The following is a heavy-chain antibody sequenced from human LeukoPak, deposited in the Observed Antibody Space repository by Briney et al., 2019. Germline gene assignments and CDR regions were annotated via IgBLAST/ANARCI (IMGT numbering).Heavy chain of an antibody. Sequence: SETLSLTCTVSGGSISSYYWSWIRQPPGKGLEWIGYIYYSGSTNYNPSLKSRVTISVDTSKNQFSLKLSSVTAADTPVYYCARRRIAASGTDFDYWGQGTLVTVSS. CDR2: IYYSGST. V-gene: IGHV4-59*01. CDR3: ARRRIAASGTDFDY. CDR1: GGSISSYY. D-gene: IGHD6-13*01. J-gene: IGHJ4*02.